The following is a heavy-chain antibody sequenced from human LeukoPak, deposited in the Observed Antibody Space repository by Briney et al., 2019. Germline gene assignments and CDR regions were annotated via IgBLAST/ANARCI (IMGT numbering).Heavy chain of an antibody. J-gene: IGHJ4*02. CDR1: GFTFSSYW. CDR2: IKQDGSEK. CDR3: AREMVVIRPPFDY. D-gene: IGHD3-22*01. Sequence: GGPLRLSCAASGFTFSSYWMSWVRQAPGKGLEWVANIKQDGSEKYYVDSVKGRFTISRDNAKSSLYLQMNSLRAEDTAVYYCAREMVVIRPPFDYWGQGTLVIVSS. V-gene: IGHV3-7*05.